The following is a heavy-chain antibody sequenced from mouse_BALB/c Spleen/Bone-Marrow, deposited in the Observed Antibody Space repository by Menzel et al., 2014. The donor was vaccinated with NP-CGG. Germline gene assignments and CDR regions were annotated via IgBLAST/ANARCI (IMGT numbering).Heavy chain of an antibody. CDR2: IWAGGSA. CDR3: ARYYGSSQAWFAY. J-gene: IGHJ3*01. Sequence: VKLQESGPGLVAPSQSLSITCTVSGFSLTSYGVHWVRQPPGKGLEWLGVIWAGGSANYNSALMSRLSISKDNSKSQVFLKMNSLQTDDTAMYYCARYYGSSQAWFAYWGQGTLVTVSA. D-gene: IGHD1-1*01. V-gene: IGHV2-9*02. CDR1: GFSLTSYG.